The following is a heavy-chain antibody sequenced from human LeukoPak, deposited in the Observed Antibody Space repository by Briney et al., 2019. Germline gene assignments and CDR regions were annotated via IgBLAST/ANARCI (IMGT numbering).Heavy chain of an antibody. J-gene: IGHJ3*02. CDR2: ISWNSGSI. Sequence: PGGSLRLSCAASGFTFDDYAMHWVRQAPGKGLEWVSGISWNSGSIGYADSVKGRFTISRDNAKNSLYLQMNSLRAQDMALYYCAKDILDGDYANDAFDIWGQGTMVTVSP. V-gene: IGHV3-9*03. D-gene: IGHD4-17*01. CDR3: AKDILDGDYANDAFDI. CDR1: GFTFDDYA.